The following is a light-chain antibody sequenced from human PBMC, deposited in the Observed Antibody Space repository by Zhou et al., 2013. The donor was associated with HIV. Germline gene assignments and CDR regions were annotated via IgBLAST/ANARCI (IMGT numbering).Light chain of an antibody. CDR2: EVS. CDR1: SSDVGSYNR. CDR3: AAWDDSLSAVV. J-gene: IGLJ2*01. Sequence: QSALTQPASVSGSPGQSIAISCTGTSSDVGSYNRVSWYQQSPGTGPKLIIYEVSKRPSGVPDRFSGSKSGTSASLAISGLRSEDEADYYCAAWDDSLSAVVFGGGTKLTVL. V-gene: IGLV2-18*01.